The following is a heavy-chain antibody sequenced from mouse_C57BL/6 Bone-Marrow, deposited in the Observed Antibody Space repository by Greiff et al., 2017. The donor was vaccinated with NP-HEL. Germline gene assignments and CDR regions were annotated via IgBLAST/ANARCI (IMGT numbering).Heavy chain of an antibody. Sequence: EVHLVESGGGLVQPGGSMKLSCAASGFTFSDAWMDWVRQSPEKGLEWVAAIRNKANNHATYYAESVKGRLTISRDDSKSSVYLQMTSLRAEDTGIYYCTRQAMWDGYKDYFDYWGQGTTLTVSS. CDR1: GFTFSDAW. CDR2: IRNKANNHAT. J-gene: IGHJ2*01. V-gene: IGHV6-6*01. D-gene: IGHD2-3*01. CDR3: TRQAMWDGYKDYFDY.